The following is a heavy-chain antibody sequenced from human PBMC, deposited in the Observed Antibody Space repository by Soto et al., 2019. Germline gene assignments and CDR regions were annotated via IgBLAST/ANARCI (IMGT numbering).Heavy chain of an antibody. CDR1: VFTFNIYG. V-gene: IGHV3-30*18. Sequence: VGSLRLSCASSVFTFNIYGMHCVRHSPDKWLEWVALISYDGSNQYYADSVKGRFTISRDNSKNTLFLQMNSLRADDTAVYYCAKDQASGKGSFESWGQGTLVSVSS. CDR3: AKDQASGKGSFES. CDR2: ISYDGSNQ. J-gene: IGHJ4*02.